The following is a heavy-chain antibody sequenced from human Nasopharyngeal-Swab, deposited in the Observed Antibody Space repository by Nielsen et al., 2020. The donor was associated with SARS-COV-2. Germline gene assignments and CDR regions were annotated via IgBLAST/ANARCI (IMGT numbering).Heavy chain of an antibody. Sequence: VRQAPGKGLEWVANIKQDGSEKYYVDSVKGRFTISRDNAKNSLYLQTNSLRAEDTAVYYCARDEAVVAATQISDAFDIWGQGTMVTVSS. J-gene: IGHJ3*02. D-gene: IGHD2-15*01. CDR3: ARDEAVVAATQISDAFDI. V-gene: IGHV3-7*01. CDR2: IKQDGSEK.